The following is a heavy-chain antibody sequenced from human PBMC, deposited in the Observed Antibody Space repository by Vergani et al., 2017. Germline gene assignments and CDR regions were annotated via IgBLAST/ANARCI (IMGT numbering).Heavy chain of an antibody. Sequence: QVQLVESGGGVVQPGRSLRLSCAASGFTFNQYGMHWVRQAPGKGLEWVAVTWYDGNNKQYADSVKGRFTISRDNSKSTMYLQMNSLRDEDTGVYYCARGFTVRGVIDYSGQGTLVTVSS. V-gene: IGHV3-33*01. D-gene: IGHD3-10*01. CDR2: TWYDGNNK. CDR1: GFTFNQYG. CDR3: ARGFTVRGVIDY. J-gene: IGHJ4*02.